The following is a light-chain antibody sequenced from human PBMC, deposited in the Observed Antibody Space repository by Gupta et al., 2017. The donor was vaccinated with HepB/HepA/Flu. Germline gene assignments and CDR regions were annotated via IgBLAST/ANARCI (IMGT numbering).Light chain of an antibody. Sequence: QSALTQPASFSGSPRQSITMSCTGTSSDVGAYNFVAGYQQHPGKAPKHIRYDVTGRPSGVSPRVAGSKSGNTASLTISGLQAEDEADDECTSYTRSDTRVFGGATKL. V-gene: IGLV2-14*03. J-gene: IGLJ3*02. CDR3: TSYTRSDTRV. CDR2: DVT. CDR1: SSDVGAYNF.